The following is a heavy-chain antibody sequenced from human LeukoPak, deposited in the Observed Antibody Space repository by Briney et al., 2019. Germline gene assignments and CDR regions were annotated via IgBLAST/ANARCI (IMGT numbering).Heavy chain of an antibody. CDR1: GFTFMNYG. V-gene: IGHV3-30*02. CDR2: IRFDGSDK. D-gene: IGHD2-2*01. J-gene: IGHJ4*02. CDR3: ARDPSTLLPTDDS. Sequence: TGGSLRLSCAASGFTFMNYGMHWVRQAPGKGLEWVAFIRFDGSDKFFSDSVKGRFTISRDNSKNTLNLQMNSLRVEDTAIYCCARDPSTLLPTDDSWGQGTLVAVSS.